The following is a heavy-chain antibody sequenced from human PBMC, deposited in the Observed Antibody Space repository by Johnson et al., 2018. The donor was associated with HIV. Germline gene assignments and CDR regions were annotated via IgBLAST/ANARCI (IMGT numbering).Heavy chain of an antibody. Sequence: QVHLVESGGGVVQPGGSLRLSCAASGFTFSSYGMHWVRQAPGKGLEWVAFIRYDGSNKYYADSVKGRFTISRDNSKNTLYLQMNSLKTEDTAMYYCTRWLDNDDFWDAFDIWGQGTMVTVSS. CDR1: GFTFSSYG. CDR3: TRWLDNDDFWDAFDI. D-gene: IGHD3/OR15-3a*01. CDR2: IRYDGSNK. J-gene: IGHJ3*02. V-gene: IGHV3-30*02.